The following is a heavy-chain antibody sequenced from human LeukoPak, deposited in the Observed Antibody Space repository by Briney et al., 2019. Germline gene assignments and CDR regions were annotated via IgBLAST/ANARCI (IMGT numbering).Heavy chain of an antibody. Sequence: PSGTLSLTCAVSGGSISSGGYSWSWIRQPPGKGLEWIGYIYHSGSTYYNPSLKSRVTISVDRSKNQFSLKLSSVTAADTAVYYCARTTVTTWVDYWGQGTLVTVSS. CDR1: GGSISSGGYS. D-gene: IGHD4-17*01. CDR3: ARTTVTTWVDY. J-gene: IGHJ4*02. CDR2: IYHSGST. V-gene: IGHV4-30-2*01.